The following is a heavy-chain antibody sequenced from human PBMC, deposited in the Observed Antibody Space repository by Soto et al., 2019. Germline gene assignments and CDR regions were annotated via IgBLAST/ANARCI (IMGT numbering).Heavy chain of an antibody. Sequence: GSLRLSCAASGFTFSSYAMHWVRQATGKGLEWVAVISYDGSNKYSADSVKGRFTISRDNSKNTLYLQMNSLRAEDTAVYYCARDVDTGIAYYFDYWGQGT. CDR1: GFTFSSYA. J-gene: IGHJ4*02. CDR3: ARDVDTGIAYYFDY. D-gene: IGHD1-1*01. CDR2: ISYDGSNK. V-gene: IGHV3-30-3*01.